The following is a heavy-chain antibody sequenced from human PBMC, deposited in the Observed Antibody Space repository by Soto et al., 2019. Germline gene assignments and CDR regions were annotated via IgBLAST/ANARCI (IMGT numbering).Heavy chain of an antibody. CDR3: ARHASSSSWYDY. D-gene: IGHD6-13*01. Sequence: PGESLKVSCNGSGYSFTNYWIGWVRQMPGKGLEWMGRIDPSDSYTNYSPSFQGHVTISADKSISTAYLQWSSLKASDTAMYYCARHASSSSWYDYWGQGTLVTVSS. CDR2: IDPSDSYT. CDR1: GYSFTNYW. J-gene: IGHJ4*02. V-gene: IGHV5-10-1*01.